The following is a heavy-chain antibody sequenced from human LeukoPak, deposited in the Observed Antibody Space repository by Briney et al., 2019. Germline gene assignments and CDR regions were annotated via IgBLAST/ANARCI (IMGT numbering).Heavy chain of an antibody. CDR1: GFTFSSYG. CDR3: AKASSPGSGCITY. CDR2: ISYDGSNK. J-gene: IGHJ4*02. V-gene: IGHV3-30*18. D-gene: IGHD2-15*01. Sequence: GGSLRLSCAASGFTFSSYGMHWVRQAPGKGLEWVAVISYDGSNKFYADSVKGRFTISRDNSKNTLYLQMNSLRAEDMAIYYCAKASSPGSGCITYWGQGTLVTVSS.